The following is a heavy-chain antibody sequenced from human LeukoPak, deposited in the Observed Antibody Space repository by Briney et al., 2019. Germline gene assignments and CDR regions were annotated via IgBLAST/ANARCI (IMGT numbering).Heavy chain of an antibody. CDR3: ARGGYGSGSYNIDY. D-gene: IGHD3-10*01. CDR1: GESFSDYY. Sequence: SETLSLTCAVYGESFSDYYWSWIRQPPGRVLEWIGEVNHGGTTNYNPSLKSRVIISADTSKNQFSLKLNSVTAADTAVYYCARGGYGSGSYNIDYWGQGTLVTVSS. CDR2: VNHGGTT. J-gene: IGHJ4*02. V-gene: IGHV4-34*01.